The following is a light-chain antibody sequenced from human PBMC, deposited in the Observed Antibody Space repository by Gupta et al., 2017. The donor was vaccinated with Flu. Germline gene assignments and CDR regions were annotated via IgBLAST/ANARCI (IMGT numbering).Light chain of an antibody. J-gene: IGKJ1*01. Sequence: IVLTQSPGTLSMSPGERATLSCRASQSISSNYLAWYQQKPGQSPRLLIHGASSRATSIPDRFSGSGSGTDFTLTNSRLEPEDFAVYYCQQYGDSPPTTFGQGTKVEIK. V-gene: IGKV3-20*01. CDR3: QQYGDSPPTT. CDR1: QSISSNY. CDR2: GAS.